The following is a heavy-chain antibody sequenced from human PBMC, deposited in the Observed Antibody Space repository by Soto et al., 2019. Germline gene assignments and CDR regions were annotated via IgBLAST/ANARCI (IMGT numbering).Heavy chain of an antibody. D-gene: IGHD3-9*01. CDR3: AGTYASLDFRFDH. Sequence: EVQLVESGGGLVQPGGSLRLSCATYGFIFSTYSINWLRQAPGRGLEWVSYINSRSTNIYYADSVKGRFTISRDNAKNSLFLQLNNLRDDDTAVYYCAGTYASLDFRFDHWGRGTLVTVSS. J-gene: IGHJ4*02. V-gene: IGHV3-48*02. CDR2: INSRSTNI. CDR1: GFIFSTYS.